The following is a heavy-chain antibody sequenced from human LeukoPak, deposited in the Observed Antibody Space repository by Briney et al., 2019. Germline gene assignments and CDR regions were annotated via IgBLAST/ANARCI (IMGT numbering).Heavy chain of an antibody. J-gene: IGHJ1*01. D-gene: IGHD3-10*01. CDR1: GYTFTSYY. CDR2: INPSGGNT. CDR3: ARVAMVRGVDEYFQH. V-gene: IGHV1-46*01. Sequence: ASVKVSCKASGYTFTSYYMHWVRQAPGQGLEWMGIINPSGGNTSYAQKFQGRVTMTRDTSTSTVYMELSSLRSEDTAVYYCARVAMVRGVDEYFQHWGQGTLVTVSS.